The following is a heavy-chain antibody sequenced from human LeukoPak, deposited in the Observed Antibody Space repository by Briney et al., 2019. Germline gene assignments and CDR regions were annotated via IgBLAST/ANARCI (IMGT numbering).Heavy chain of an antibody. V-gene: IGHV1-46*01. J-gene: IGHJ4*02. Sequence: ASVKVSCKVSGYTLTELSMHWVRQAPGQGLEWMGIINPSGGSTSYAQKFQGRVTMTRDMSTSTVYMELSSLRSEDTAVYYCARGDYYDSSGWEFDYWGQGTLVTVSS. CDR3: ARGDYYDSSGWEFDY. CDR2: INPSGGST. CDR1: GYTLTELS. D-gene: IGHD3-22*01.